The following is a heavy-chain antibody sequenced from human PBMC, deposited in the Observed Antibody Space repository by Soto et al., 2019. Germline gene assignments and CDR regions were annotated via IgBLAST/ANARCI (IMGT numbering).Heavy chain of an antibody. CDR1: GYSFTSYW. V-gene: IGHV5-51*01. J-gene: IGHJ1*01. Sequence: PGESLKISCKGSGYSFTSYWIGWVRQMPGKGLEWMGIIYPGDSDTRYSPSFQGQVTISADKSISTAYLQWSSLKASDTAMYYCARPITYYYDSSGHREYFQHWGQGTLVTVSS. CDR3: ARPITYYYDSSGHREYFQH. CDR2: IYPGDSDT. D-gene: IGHD3-22*01.